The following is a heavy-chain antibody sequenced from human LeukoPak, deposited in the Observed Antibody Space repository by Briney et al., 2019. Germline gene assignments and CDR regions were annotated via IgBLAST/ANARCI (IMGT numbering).Heavy chain of an antibody. CDR1: VFISSNAF. CDR2: INKKSTGATP. Sequence: GGSLTLSCAPSVFISSNAFMSWLRQAPGKGPEWLVRINKKSTGATPEYSADVKGKISISRDDSKQTVNVQINSLKTEDTAIYYCPTGFGVGTVVPGIPVDACD. J-gene: IGHJ3*01. D-gene: IGHD1-1*01. V-gene: IGHV3-15*01. CDR3: PTGFGVGTVVPGIPVDACD.